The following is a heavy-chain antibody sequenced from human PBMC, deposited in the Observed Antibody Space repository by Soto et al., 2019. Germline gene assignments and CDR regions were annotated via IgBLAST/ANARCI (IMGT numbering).Heavy chain of an antibody. CDR1: GFTFSSYA. D-gene: IGHD6-6*01. Sequence: GGSLRLSCSASGFTFSSYAMHWVRQAPGKGLEYVSAISSNGGSTYYADSVKGRFTISRDNSKNTLYLQMSSLRAEDTAVYYCVKDIRSAIAARQGQFDPWGQGTLVTVSS. V-gene: IGHV3-64D*08. CDR3: VKDIRSAIAARQGQFDP. CDR2: ISSNGGST. J-gene: IGHJ5*02.